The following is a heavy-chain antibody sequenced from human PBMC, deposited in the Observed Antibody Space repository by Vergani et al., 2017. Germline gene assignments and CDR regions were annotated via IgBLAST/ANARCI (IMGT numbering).Heavy chain of an antibody. Sequence: EVQLLESGGGLVQPGGSLRLSCAASGFTFDDYAMHWVRQAPGKGLEVVSLISWDGGSTYYADSVKGRFTISRDNSKNSLYLQMNSLRAEDTALYYCARGSSGLVQVGGIDYWGQGTLVTVSS. CDR3: ARGSSGLVQVGGIDY. J-gene: IGHJ4*02. CDR2: ISWDGGST. D-gene: IGHD6-19*01. V-gene: IGHV3-43D*03. CDR1: GFTFDDYA.